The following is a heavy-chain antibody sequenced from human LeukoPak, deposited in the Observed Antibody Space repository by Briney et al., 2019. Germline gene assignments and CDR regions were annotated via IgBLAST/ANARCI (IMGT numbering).Heavy chain of an antibody. Sequence: PETLSLTCTVSGGSISSYYWSWIRQPAGKGLEWIGRIYTSGSTNYNPSLKSRVTMSVDTSKNQFSLKLSSVTAADTAVYYCARDVSLYYDSSGYYYADFDYWGQGTLVSVRS. V-gene: IGHV4-4*07. J-gene: IGHJ4*02. D-gene: IGHD3-22*01. CDR3: ARDVSLYYDSSGYYYADFDY. CDR2: IYTSGST. CDR1: GGSISSYY.